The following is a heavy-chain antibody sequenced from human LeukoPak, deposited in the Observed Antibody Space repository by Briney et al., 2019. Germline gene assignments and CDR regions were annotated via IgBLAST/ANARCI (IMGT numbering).Heavy chain of an antibody. J-gene: IGHJ4*02. Sequence: PGGSLRLSCAASGFNFSHYGIHWVRQAPGKGLEWVAFIRFDGNNNYYADSVKGRFTISRDNSKNTLYLQMNSLRAEDTAIYYCAKVRYSKSDSDFDYWGQGTLVTVSS. CDR1: GFNFSHYG. CDR2: IRFDGNNN. V-gene: IGHV3-30*02. CDR3: AKVRYSKSDSDFDY. D-gene: IGHD4-11*01.